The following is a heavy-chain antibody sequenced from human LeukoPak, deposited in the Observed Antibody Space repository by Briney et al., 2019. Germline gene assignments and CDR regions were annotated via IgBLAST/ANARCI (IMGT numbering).Heavy chain of an antibody. CDR3: ARNGRARDYYYGMDV. CDR1: GFTVSSTY. V-gene: IGHV3-66*01. J-gene: IGHJ6*02. CDR2: IYSDGTT. Sequence: QPGGSLRLSCAASGFTVSSTYMTWVRQAPGKGLEWVSVIYSDGTTYYAESVKGRFTISRDNYKNTLYLQMSSLRAEDTAVYYCARNGRARDYYYGMDVWGQGTTVTVSS.